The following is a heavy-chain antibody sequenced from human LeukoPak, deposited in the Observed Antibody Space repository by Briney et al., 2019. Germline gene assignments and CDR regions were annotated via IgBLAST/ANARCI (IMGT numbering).Heavy chain of an antibody. CDR2: IKQDGSEK. V-gene: IGHV3-7*01. CDR1: GFTFSHYW. Sequence: PGGSPRLSCAASGFTFSHYWMTWIRQAPGKGLEWVANIKQDGSEKYYVDSVKGRFTISRDNAKNSLYLQMNSLRVDDTALYYCARAGYTYTTLYYWGQGTLVTVSS. D-gene: IGHD5-18*01. CDR3: ARAGYTYTTLYY. J-gene: IGHJ4*02.